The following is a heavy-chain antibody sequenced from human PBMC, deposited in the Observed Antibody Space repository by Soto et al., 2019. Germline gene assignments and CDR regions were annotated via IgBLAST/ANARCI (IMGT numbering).Heavy chain of an antibody. Sequence: LSLTCAVSGYSTGSGYYWAWIRQSPGKGLEWIGSIYHAGSVYYNPSLNGRVALSMDTSKNHFSLKLTSVTAADTAVYYCARTFDYYGMDVWGQGTTVTVSS. CDR2: IYHAGSV. V-gene: IGHV4-38-2*01. J-gene: IGHJ6*02. CDR3: ARTFDYYGMDV. CDR1: GYSTGSGYY.